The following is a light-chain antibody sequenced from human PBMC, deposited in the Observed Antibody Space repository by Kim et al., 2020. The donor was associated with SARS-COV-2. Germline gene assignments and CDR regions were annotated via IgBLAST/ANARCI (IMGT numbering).Light chain of an antibody. J-gene: IGKJ5*01. CDR3: QQFGGSPPIT. CDR2: GAS. Sequence: PGETTTFSCRASESVDSSKLAWYQQKPGQAPRLLIFGASSRATGIPDRFSGSGSGTDFTLTISRLEPEDFAVYYCQQFGGSPPITFGQGTRLEIK. CDR1: ESVDSSK. V-gene: IGKV3-20*01.